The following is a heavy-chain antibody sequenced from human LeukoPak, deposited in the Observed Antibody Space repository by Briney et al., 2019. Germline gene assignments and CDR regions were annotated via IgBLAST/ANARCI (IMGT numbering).Heavy chain of an antibody. J-gene: IGHJ4*02. Sequence: SETLSLTCTVSGGSISSGDYYWSWIRQPPGKGLEWIGYFYYTGSTNYNPSLKSRVTISVDTSKNQFSLRLSSVTAADTAVYYCASGQFLVSNDYWGQGILVTVSS. CDR3: ASGQFLVSNDY. D-gene: IGHD5/OR15-5a*01. CDR1: GGSISSGDYY. CDR2: FYYTGST. V-gene: IGHV4-61*08.